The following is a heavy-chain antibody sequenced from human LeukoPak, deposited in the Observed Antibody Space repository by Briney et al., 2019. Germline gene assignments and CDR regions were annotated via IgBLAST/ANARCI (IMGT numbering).Heavy chain of an antibody. Sequence: GGSLRLSCAASGFTFSSYAMHWVRQAPGKGLEWVAVISYDGSNKYYADSVKGRFTISRDNSKNTLYLQMNSLRAEDTAVYYCATEDVDIVATIAYWGQGTLVTVSS. D-gene: IGHD5-12*01. CDR3: ATEDVDIVATIAY. CDR1: GFTFSSYA. J-gene: IGHJ4*02. CDR2: ISYDGSNK. V-gene: IGHV3-30-3*01.